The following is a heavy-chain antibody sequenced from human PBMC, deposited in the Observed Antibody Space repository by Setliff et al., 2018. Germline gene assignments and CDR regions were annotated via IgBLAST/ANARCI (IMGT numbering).Heavy chain of an antibody. D-gene: IGHD3-10*01. Sequence: HPGGSLRLSCAASGFTFSRYWMSWVRQAPGKGLEWVANIKQDGSEKYYVDSVKGRFTISRDNAKNSLYLQMNSLRAEDTAVYYCARDHVYGSQYYYYYGMDVWGQGTTVTVSS. V-gene: IGHV3-7*01. CDR3: ARDHVYGSQYYYYYGMDV. CDR1: GFTFSRYW. CDR2: IKQDGSEK. J-gene: IGHJ6*02.